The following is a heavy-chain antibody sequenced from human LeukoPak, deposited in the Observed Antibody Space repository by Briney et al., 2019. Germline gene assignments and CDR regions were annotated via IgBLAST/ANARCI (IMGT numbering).Heavy chain of an antibody. D-gene: IGHD3-10*01. CDR3: AKPGPGRVYNWFDP. V-gene: IGHV3-23*01. J-gene: IGHJ5*02. Sequence: GGSLRLSCAASGFTFSSYAMSWVRQAPGKGPEWVSAISGSGGGTYYADSVKGRFTISRDNSKNTLYLQMNSLRAEDTAVYSCAKPGPGRVYNWFDPWGQGTLVTVSS. CDR1: GFTFSSYA. CDR2: ISGSGGGT.